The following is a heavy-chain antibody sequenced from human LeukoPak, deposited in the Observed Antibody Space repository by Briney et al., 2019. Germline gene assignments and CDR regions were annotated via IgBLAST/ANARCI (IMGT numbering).Heavy chain of an antibody. D-gene: IGHD2-2*03. Sequence: GGSLRLSCVASGFTFSNYAMSWVRQAPGKGLEWVAALNGGRTFFQDSVRGRFTISGDNSKNTLYLQLNSLRGDDTAVYYCVKEVTGYGYFDYWGRGTLVTVSS. CDR3: VKEVTGYGYFDY. CDR1: GFTFSNYA. V-gene: IGHV3-23*01. J-gene: IGHJ4*02. CDR2: LNGGRT.